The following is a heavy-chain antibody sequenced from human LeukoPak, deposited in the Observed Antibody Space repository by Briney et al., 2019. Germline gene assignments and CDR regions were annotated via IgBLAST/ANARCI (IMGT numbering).Heavy chain of an antibody. D-gene: IGHD2-21*02. J-gene: IGHJ1*01. CDR2: INPSGGST. CDR1: GYTFTSYY. Sequence: ASVKVSCKASGYTFTSYYMHWVRQAPGEGLEWMGIINPSGGSTSYAQKFQGRVTMTSDTSTSTVYMELSSLRSEDTAVYYCAREVVVTAIRFFQHWGQGTLVTVSP. CDR3: AREVVVTAIRFFQH. V-gene: IGHV1-46*01.